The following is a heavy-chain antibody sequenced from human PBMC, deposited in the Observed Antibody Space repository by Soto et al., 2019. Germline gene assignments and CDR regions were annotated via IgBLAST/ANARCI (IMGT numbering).Heavy chain of an antibody. CDR1: GFTFDDYA. CDR2: ISWNSGSI. V-gene: IGHV3-9*01. CDR3: AKGEGGSFDY. J-gene: IGHJ4*02. Sequence: EVQLVESGGGLVQPGRSLRLSCAASGFTFDDYAMHWVRQAPGKGLEWVSGISWNSGSIGYADSVKGRFTISRDNAKNSLYLQMNSLRAEDTALYYCAKGEGGSFDYWGQGTLFTVSS. D-gene: IGHD1-26*01.